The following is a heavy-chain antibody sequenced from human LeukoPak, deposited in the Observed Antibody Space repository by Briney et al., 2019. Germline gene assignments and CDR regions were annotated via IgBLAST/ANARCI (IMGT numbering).Heavy chain of an antibody. J-gene: IGHJ3*02. CDR1: GFTFISCD. CDR2: IDTAGGT. CDR3: ARRRYGLGSYSDAFDI. D-gene: IGHD3-10*01. V-gene: IGHV3-13*04. Sequence: GGSLRLSCAASGFTFISCDMHWVRQPTGKGLEWVSGIDTAGGTYYAGSVKGRFTISRENAKNSLSLQMNSLRAGDTAVYYCARRRYGLGSYSDAFDIWGQGTMVTVSS.